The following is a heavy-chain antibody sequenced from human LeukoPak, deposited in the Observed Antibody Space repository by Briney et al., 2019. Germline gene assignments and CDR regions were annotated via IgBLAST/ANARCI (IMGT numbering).Heavy chain of an antibody. V-gene: IGHV3-23*01. Sequence: GGSLRLSCAASGFTFSSYAMSWVRQAPGKGLEWVSAISGSGGSTYYADSVKGRFTISRDNSKNTLYLQMNSLRAEDTAVYYCANTGNWGTIVVVPAASTNHYFDYWGQGTLVTVSS. CDR3: ANTGNWGTIVVVPAASTNHYFDY. CDR1: GFTFSSYA. J-gene: IGHJ4*02. D-gene: IGHD2-2*01. CDR2: ISGSGGST.